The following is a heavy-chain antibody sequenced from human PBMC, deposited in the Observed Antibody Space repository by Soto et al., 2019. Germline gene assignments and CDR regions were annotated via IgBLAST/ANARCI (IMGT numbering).Heavy chain of an antibody. J-gene: IGHJ6*02. D-gene: IGHD1-1*01. CDR2: IIPIFGTA. Sequence: VQLVQSGAEVKKPGSSVKLSCKASGGTFNRYTISWVRQAPGQGLEWMGGIIPIFGTANYAQKFQGRVAMIADESTSAAYMELRSLRSEDTAVYDCAVWGLRDGNNSKDNYSGMDVWGQGTTVTVSS. CDR3: AVWGLRDGNNSKDNYSGMDV. CDR1: GGTFNRYT. V-gene: IGHV1-69*01.